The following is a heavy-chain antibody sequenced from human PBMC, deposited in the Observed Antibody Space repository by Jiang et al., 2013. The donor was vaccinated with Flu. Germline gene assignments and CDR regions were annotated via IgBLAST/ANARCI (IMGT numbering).Heavy chain of an antibody. D-gene: IGHD4-17*01. CDR1: GGTFSSYA. Sequence: QLVESGAEVKKPGSSVKVSCKASGGTFSSYAISWVRQAPGQGLEWMGGIIPIFGTANYAQKFQGRVTITADESTSTAYMELSSLRSEDTAVYYCAREGDDYGDLHDAFDIWGQGTMVTVSS. CDR3: AREGDDYGDLHDAFDI. V-gene: IGHV1-69*01. CDR2: IIPIFGTA. J-gene: IGHJ3*02.